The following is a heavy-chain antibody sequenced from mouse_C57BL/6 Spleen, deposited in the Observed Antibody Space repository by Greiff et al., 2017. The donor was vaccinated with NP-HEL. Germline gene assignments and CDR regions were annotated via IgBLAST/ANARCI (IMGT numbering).Heavy chain of an antibody. V-gene: IGHV1-22*01. CDR2: INPNNGGT. D-gene: IGHD1-1*01. J-gene: IGHJ1*03. Sequence: EVKLMESGPELVKPGASVKMSCKASGYTFTDYNMHWVKQSHGKSLEWIGYINPNNGGTSYNQKFKGKATLTVNKSSSTAYMELRSLTSEDSAVYYCAKENYYGRDWYFDVWGTGTTVTVSS. CDR3: AKENYYGRDWYFDV. CDR1: GYTFTDYN.